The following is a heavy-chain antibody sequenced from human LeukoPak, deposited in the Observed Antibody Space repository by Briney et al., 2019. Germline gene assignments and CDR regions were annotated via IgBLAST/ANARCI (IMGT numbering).Heavy chain of an antibody. Sequence: PSETLSLTCAVYGGSFSGYYWSWIRQPPGKGLEWIGEINHSGSTNYNPSLKSRVTISVDTSKNQFSLKLSSVTAADTAVYYCARERGALYYYDSSGSHFDYWGQGTLVTVSS. J-gene: IGHJ4*02. D-gene: IGHD3-22*01. CDR1: GGSFSGYY. CDR3: ARERGALYYYDSSGSHFDY. CDR2: INHSGST. V-gene: IGHV4-34*01.